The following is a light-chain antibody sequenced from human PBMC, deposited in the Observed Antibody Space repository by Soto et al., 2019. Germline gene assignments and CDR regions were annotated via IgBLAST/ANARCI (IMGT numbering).Light chain of an antibody. J-gene: IGKJ1*01. V-gene: IGKV1-5*01. Sequence: DIQMTQSPSTLSASVGDRVTITCRASQSISSWLAWYQQKPGKAPKLLIYDASSLESGVPSRFSGSGSGTEFTLTISRLQPDDCATYYCQQYNSYPGTFGQGTKVEIK. CDR2: DAS. CDR1: QSISSW. CDR3: QQYNSYPGT.